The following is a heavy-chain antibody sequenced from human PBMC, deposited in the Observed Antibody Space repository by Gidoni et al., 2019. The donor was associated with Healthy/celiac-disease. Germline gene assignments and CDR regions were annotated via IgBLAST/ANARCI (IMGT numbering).Heavy chain of an antibody. Sequence: QVQLVESGGGVVQPGRSLRLSCAASGFTFSSYGMHWVRQAPGKGLEWVAVILYDGSNKYYADSVKGRFTISRDNSKNTLYLQMNSLRAEDTAVYYCARESRRYSSGWYLDYWGQGTLVTVSS. CDR3: ARESRRYSSGWYLDY. CDR2: ILYDGSNK. V-gene: IGHV3-33*01. CDR1: GFTFSSYG. J-gene: IGHJ4*02. D-gene: IGHD6-19*01.